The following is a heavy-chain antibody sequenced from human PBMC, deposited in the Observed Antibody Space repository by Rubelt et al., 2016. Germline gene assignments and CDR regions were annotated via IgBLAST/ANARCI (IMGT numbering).Heavy chain of an antibody. CDR3: SALPDFDY. CDR1: GGSISSSSYY. V-gene: IGHV4-39*01. Sequence: QLQLQESGPGLVKPSETLSLTCTVSGGSISSSSYYWGWIRQPPGKGLEWIGSIYYSGSTYYNPSLKSRVTMSIDTSKNQFSRNLNSATASDTAVYYCSALPDFDYWGQGTLVTVSS. J-gene: IGHJ4*02. CDR2: IYYSGST.